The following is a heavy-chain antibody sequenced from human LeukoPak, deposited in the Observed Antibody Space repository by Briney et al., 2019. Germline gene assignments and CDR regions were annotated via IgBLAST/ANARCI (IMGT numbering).Heavy chain of an antibody. CDR3: AKHRAARTAPDAFDI. J-gene: IGHJ3*02. D-gene: IGHD6-25*01. CDR1: GFTFSSYW. CDR2: INTDGTTT. Sequence: GGSLRLSCGASGFTFSSYWMHWVRQAPGKGLVWVSRINTDGTTTDHSDSVKGRFTISRDNAKNTLYFQMNSLRAEDTAVYFCAKHRAARTAPDAFDIWGQGTTVTVS. V-gene: IGHV3-74*01.